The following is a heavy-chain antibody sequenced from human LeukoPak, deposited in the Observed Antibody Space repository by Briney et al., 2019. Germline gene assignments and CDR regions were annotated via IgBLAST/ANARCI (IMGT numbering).Heavy chain of an antibody. Sequence: GGSLRLSCAVSGFTFSSYEMNWVRQAPGKGLEWVSYISSSSNVIYYTDSVKGRFTISRDNARNLLSLQMNSLRAEDTAVYYCARGDPIYDFWSGGDYWGQGSLVTVSS. J-gene: IGHJ4*02. D-gene: IGHD3-3*01. CDR3: ARGDPIYDFWSGGDY. CDR2: ISSSSNVI. V-gene: IGHV3-48*03. CDR1: GFTFSSYE.